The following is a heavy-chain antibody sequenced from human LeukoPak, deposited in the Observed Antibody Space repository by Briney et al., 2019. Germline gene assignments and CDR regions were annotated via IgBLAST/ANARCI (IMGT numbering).Heavy chain of an antibody. CDR3: AKDQVRSGCSAGSCYPFDY. V-gene: IGHV3-23*01. CDR2: INGSAVNT. J-gene: IGHJ4*02. Sequence: PGGSLRLSCAASGFTFSSYAMTWVRQTPGQGLEWVSTINGSAVNTYYADSVKGRSTISRDNSKNTLYLQMNSLRVEDTAVYYCAKDQVRSGCSAGSCYPFDYWGQGTLVTVSS. D-gene: IGHD2-15*01. CDR1: GFTFSSYA.